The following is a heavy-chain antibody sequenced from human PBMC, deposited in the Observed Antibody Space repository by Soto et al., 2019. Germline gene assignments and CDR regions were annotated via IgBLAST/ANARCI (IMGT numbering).Heavy chain of an antibody. CDR1: GFTFSNSW. Sequence: PGGSLRLSCAAYGFTFSNSWMHWVRQVPGKGLVWVSGINHDGTTTYYADSVKGRFTISRDSAKNTLYLQMNSLRAEDTAVYYCGTVFEFWGLGTLVTVSS. CDR2: INHDGTTT. CDR3: GTVFEF. V-gene: IGHV3-74*01. J-gene: IGHJ4*02.